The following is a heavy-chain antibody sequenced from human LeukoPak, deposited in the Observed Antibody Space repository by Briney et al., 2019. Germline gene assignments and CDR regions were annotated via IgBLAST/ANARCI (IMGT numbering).Heavy chain of an antibody. CDR3: ARSDNYYDSSGYYNY. J-gene: IGHJ4*02. V-gene: IGHV1-46*01. CDR1: RYTFSNYD. CDR2: INPSGGST. D-gene: IGHD3-22*01. Sequence: ASVKVSCKASRYTFSNYDINWVRQAPGQGLEWMGIINPSGGSTSYAQKFQGRVTMTRDTSTSTVYMELSSLRSEDTAVYYCARSDNYYDSSGYYNYWGQGTLVTVSS.